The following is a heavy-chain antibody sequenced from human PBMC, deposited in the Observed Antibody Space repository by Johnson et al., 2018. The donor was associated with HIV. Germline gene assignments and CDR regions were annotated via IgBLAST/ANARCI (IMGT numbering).Heavy chain of an antibody. J-gene: IGHJ3*02. Sequence: VPLVEPVGGVVRPGGSLRLSCAASGFTFSRYGLHWVRQAPGKGLVWVARINSAGSRTNYADYVKGRFTISRDNAKNSLFLQMNSLRAEDTAVYYCARDHSGYDSVTAAFDIWGQGTMVTVSS. CDR1: GFTFSRYG. D-gene: IGHD5-12*01. CDR3: ARDHSGYDSVTAAFDI. V-gene: IGHV3-48*03. CDR2: INSAGSRT.